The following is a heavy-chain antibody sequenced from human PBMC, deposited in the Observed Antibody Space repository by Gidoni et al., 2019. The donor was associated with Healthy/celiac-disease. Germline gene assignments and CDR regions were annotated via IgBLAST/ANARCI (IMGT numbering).Heavy chain of an antibody. Sequence: QVQLVESGGGVVQPGGSLRLSCAASGFTFRSYGMHWVRQAPGKGLEWVADISNSGSNKYYADSVKGRFTISRDNSKNTLYLQMNSLRAEDTAVYYCAKAGRDSYGGIEFDPWGQGTLVTVSS. J-gene: IGHJ5*02. CDR3: AKAGRDSYGGIEFDP. V-gene: IGHV3-30*18. CDR1: GFTFRSYG. D-gene: IGHD5-18*01. CDR2: ISNSGSNK.